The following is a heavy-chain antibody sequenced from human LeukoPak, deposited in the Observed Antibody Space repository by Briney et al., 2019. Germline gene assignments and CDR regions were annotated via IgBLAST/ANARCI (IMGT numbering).Heavy chain of an antibody. V-gene: IGHV3-23*01. CDR1: GFIFSTYA. CDR2: ISGSGGST. D-gene: IGHD2-8*01. J-gene: IGHJ4*02. CDR3: AKELYGNPSGY. Sequence: GGSLRLSCAASGFIFSTYAMNWVRQAPGKGLEWVSTISGSGGSTYYADSVKGRFTISRDNAKNTLYLQMNSLRAGDTALYYCAKELYGNPSGYWGQGTRVTVSS.